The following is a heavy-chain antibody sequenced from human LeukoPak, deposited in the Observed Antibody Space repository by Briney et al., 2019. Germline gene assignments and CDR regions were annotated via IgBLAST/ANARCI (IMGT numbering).Heavy chain of an antibody. CDR3: ARGVSGYSSSWTPRVRFDP. J-gene: IGHJ5*02. Sequence: ASVKVSCKASGYTFTSYGISWVRQAPGQGLEWMGWISAYNGNTNYVQKLQGRVTMTTDTSTSTAYMELRSLRSDDTAVYYCARGVSGYSSSWTPRVRFDPWGQGTLVTVSS. D-gene: IGHD6-13*01. CDR2: ISAYNGNT. V-gene: IGHV1-18*01. CDR1: GYTFTSYG.